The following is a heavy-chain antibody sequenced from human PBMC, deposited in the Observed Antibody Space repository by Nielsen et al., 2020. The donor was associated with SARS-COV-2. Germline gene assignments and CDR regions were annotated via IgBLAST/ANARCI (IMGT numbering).Heavy chain of an antibody. V-gene: IGHV3-74*01. D-gene: IGHD4-17*01. CDR3: ARDYGDYMVYYYGMDV. CDR2: INSDGSST. CDR1: GFTFSSYW. J-gene: IGHJ6*02. Sequence: GGSLRLSCAASGFTFSSYWMHWVRQAPGKGLVWVSRINSDGSSTSYADSVKGRFTISRDNAKNTLYLQMNSLRAEDTAVYYCARDYGDYMVYYYGMDVWGQGTTVTVSS.